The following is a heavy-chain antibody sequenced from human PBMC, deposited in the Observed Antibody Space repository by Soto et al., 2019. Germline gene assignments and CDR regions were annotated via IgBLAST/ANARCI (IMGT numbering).Heavy chain of an antibody. V-gene: IGHV5-51*01. D-gene: IGHD6-19*01. CDR2: IYPGDSDT. Sequence: PGESLKISCKGSGYSFTSYWIGWVRQMPGKGLEWMGIIYPGDSDTRYSPSFQGQVTISADKSISTAYLQWSSLKASDTAMYYCARQYRAWYSSGWYYFDYWGQGTLVTVSS. CDR1: GYSFTSYW. J-gene: IGHJ4*02. CDR3: ARQYRAWYSSGWYYFDY.